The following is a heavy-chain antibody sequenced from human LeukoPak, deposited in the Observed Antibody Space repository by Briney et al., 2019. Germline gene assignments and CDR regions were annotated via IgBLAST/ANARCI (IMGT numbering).Heavy chain of an antibody. CDR2: IIPILGIA. CDR3: ARDVIGDYYDSSGYYSFDY. CDR1: GGAFSSYA. J-gene: IGHJ4*02. D-gene: IGHD3-22*01. Sequence: SVKVSCKASGGAFSSYAISWVRQAPGQGLEWMGRIIPILGIANYAQKFQGRVTITADKSTSTAYMELSSLRSEDTAVYYCARDVIGDYYDSSGYYSFDYWGQGTLVTVSS. V-gene: IGHV1-69*04.